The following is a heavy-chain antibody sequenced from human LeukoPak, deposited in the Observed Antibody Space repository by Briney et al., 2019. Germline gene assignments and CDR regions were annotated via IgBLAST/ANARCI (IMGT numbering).Heavy chain of an antibody. CDR3: ARDEYCSSNFDY. V-gene: IGHV4-38-2*02. CDR1: GYSLSSGYY. CDR2: IYHSGST. Sequence: SETLSLTCTVPGYSLSSGYYWGWIRQPPGKGLEWIGSIYHSGSTYYNPSLKSRVTISVDTSKNQFSLKLSSVTAADTAVYYCARDEYCSSNFDYWGQGTLVTVSS. D-gene: IGHD6-6*01. J-gene: IGHJ4*02.